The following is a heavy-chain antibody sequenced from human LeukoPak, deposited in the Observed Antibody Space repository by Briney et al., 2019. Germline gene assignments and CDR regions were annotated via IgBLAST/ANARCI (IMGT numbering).Heavy chain of an antibody. CDR3: ARLISGSGGYWYFDL. Sequence: SETLSLTCTVSGDSIVPYYWDWVRQPAGKQLEWIGQVSTSRSGGSTTYSPSLKGRVTISLDKSKNQFSLKLTSVTAADTAVYYCARLISGSGGYWYFDLWGRGTLVTVSS. V-gene: IGHV4-4*07. CDR1: GDSIVPYY. CDR2: VSTSRSGGST. D-gene: IGHD2-15*01. J-gene: IGHJ2*01.